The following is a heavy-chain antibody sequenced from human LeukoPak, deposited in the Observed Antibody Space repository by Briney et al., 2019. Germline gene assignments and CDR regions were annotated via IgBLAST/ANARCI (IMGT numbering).Heavy chain of an antibody. CDR1: GFTFGSYA. D-gene: IGHD5-24*01. J-gene: IGHJ4*02. CDR3: AKPKEMATIGDFDY. Sequence: GGSLRLSCAASGFTFGSYAMSWVRQAPGKGLEWVSAISGSGGSTYYADSVKGRFTISRDNSKNTLYLQMNSLRAEDTAVYYCAKPKEMATIGDFDYWGQGTLVTVSS. CDR2: ISGSGGST. V-gene: IGHV3-23*01.